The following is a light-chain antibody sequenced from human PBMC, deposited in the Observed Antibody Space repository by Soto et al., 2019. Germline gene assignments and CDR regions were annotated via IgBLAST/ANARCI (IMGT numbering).Light chain of an antibody. Sequence: IVMTQSPATLSVSPGERATLSCRASQSVSSNLAWYQQKPGQAPRLLIYGASTRATGIPARFSGSGSGTEFTLTISSLQSEDVAVYYCQQYSYWPLTFGGGTKVDIK. J-gene: IGKJ4*01. CDR2: GAS. CDR1: QSVSSN. V-gene: IGKV3-15*01. CDR3: QQYSYWPLT.